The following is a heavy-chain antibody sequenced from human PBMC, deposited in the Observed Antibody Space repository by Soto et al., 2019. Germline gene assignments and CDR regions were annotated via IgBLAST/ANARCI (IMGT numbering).Heavy chain of an antibody. D-gene: IGHD2-2*01. J-gene: IGHJ6*03. V-gene: IGHV3-66*01. Sequence: PGGSLRLSCAASGLTVSSNYMSWVRQAPGKGLEWVSVIYSGGSTYYADSVKGRFTISRDNSKNTLYLQMNSLRAEDTAVYYCARGRVYCSSTSCYQYYYYYYYMDVWGKGTTVTVSS. CDR3: ARGRVYCSSTSCYQYYYYYYYMDV. CDR2: IYSGGST. CDR1: GLTVSSNY.